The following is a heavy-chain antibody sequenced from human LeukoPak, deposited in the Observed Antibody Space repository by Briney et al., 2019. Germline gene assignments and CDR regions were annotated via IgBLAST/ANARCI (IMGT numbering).Heavy chain of an antibody. CDR1: GGSISRSTYY. CDR2: IFYSWST. V-gene: IGHV4-39*01. Sequence: SDTLSLTCIVSGGSISRSTYYCGWVRQPPGKGLEWVGSIFYSWSTYYNPSLKSRVTISVDTSKNQFSLKLSSVTAADTAVYYCARHGPRRPLDYWGQGTLVTVSS. J-gene: IGHJ4*02. CDR3: ARHGPRRPLDY.